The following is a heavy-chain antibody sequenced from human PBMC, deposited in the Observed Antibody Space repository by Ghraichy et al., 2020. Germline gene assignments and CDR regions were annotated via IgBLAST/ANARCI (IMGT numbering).Heavy chain of an antibody. CDR3: ARGVGYGGNSVWFDP. D-gene: IGHD4-23*01. CDR1: GGSISSGGYS. J-gene: IGHJ5*02. Sequence: SETLSLTCAVSGGSISSGGYSWSWIRQPPGKGLEWIGYIYHSGSTYYNPSLKSRVTISVDRSKNQFSLKLSSVTAADTAVYYCARGVGYGGNSVWFDPWGQGTLVTVSS. CDR2: IYHSGST. V-gene: IGHV4-30-2*01.